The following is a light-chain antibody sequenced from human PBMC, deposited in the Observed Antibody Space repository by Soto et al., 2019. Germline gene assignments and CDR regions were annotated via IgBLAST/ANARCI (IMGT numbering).Light chain of an antibody. CDR3: ASYTSRNTYF. Sequence: QSALTQPASVSASPGQSITISCTGTSSDVGGYNYVSWYQQHPGKAPKLMIYEVNNRPSGVSNRFSGSKSGNTASLTISRLQAEDEADYYCASYTSRNTYFFGTGTKVTVL. CDR1: SSDVGGYNY. J-gene: IGLJ1*01. CDR2: EVN. V-gene: IGLV2-14*01.